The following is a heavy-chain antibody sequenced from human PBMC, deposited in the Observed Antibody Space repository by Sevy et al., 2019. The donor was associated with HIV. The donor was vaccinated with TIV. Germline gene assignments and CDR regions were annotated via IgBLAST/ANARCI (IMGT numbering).Heavy chain of an antibody. D-gene: IGHD3-22*01. CDR1: GFTFSGSA. J-gene: IGHJ4*02. Sequence: GGSLRLSCAASGFTFSGSAMHWVRQASGKGLEWVGRIRSKANSYATAYAVSVKGRFTTSRDDSKNTAYLQMNSLKTEDTAVYYCTRSLDSSGYLDYWGQGTLVTVSS. V-gene: IGHV3-73*01. CDR3: TRSLDSSGYLDY. CDR2: IRSKANSYAT.